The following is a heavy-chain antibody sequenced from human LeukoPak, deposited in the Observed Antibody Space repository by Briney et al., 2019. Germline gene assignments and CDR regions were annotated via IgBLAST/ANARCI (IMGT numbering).Heavy chain of an antibody. CDR3: AKGASGSYHTPYDY. J-gene: IGHJ4*02. CDR2: ISVSGGNT. CDR1: GFTFSSYA. V-gene: IGHV3-23*01. D-gene: IGHD1-26*01. Sequence: GGSLRLSCAASGFTFSSYAMTWVRQAPGKGLEWVSDISVSGGNTYYADSVQGRFIISRDNSKNTLNLQMNSLRVEDTAVYYCAKGASGSYHTPYDYWGQGSLVTVSS.